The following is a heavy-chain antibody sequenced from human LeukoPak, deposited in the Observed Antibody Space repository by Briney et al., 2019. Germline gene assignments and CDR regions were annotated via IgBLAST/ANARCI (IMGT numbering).Heavy chain of an antibody. CDR2: INHSGST. J-gene: IGHJ4*02. CDR1: GGPFSGYY. CDR3: ARVFDY. Sequence: SETLSLTCAVYGGPFSGYYWSWIRQPPGKGLEWIGEINHSGSTNYNPSLKSRVTISVDTSKNQFSLKLSSVTAADTAVYYCARVFDYWGQGTLVTVSS. V-gene: IGHV4-34*01.